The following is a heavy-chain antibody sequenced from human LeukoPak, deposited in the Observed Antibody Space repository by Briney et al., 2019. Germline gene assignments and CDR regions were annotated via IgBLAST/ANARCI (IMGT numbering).Heavy chain of an antibody. Sequence: GGSLRLSCAASGFTFSSYSMNWVRQAPGKGLEWVAVIWYDGSNKYYADSVKGRFTISRDNSKNTLYLQMNSLRAEDTAVYYCAKGTKPVMTIPDYWGQGILVTVSS. J-gene: IGHJ4*02. CDR3: AKGTKPVMTIPDY. CDR2: IWYDGSNK. CDR1: GFTFSSYS. D-gene: IGHD1/OR15-1a*01. V-gene: IGHV3-33*08.